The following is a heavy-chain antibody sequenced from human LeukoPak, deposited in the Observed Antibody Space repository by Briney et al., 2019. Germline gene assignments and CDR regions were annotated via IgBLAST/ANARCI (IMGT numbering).Heavy chain of an antibody. CDR1: GFTLSSFE. CDR2: ISTGGGNI. J-gene: IGHJ4*02. D-gene: IGHD3-22*01. Sequence: GGSLRLSCAASGFTLSSFEMNWVRQAPGKGLEWVSYISTGGGNIYYADSVKGRSTISRDNAKNSLYLQMNSLRAEDTAVYYCARDRIPWLPLDYRRQGTLVTVSS. V-gene: IGHV3-48*03. CDR3: ARDRIPWLPLDY.